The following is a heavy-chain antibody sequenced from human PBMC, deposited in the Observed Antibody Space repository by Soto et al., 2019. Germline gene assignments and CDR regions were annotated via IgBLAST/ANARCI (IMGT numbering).Heavy chain of an antibody. D-gene: IGHD3-22*01. J-gene: IGHJ6*02. V-gene: IGHV4-31*03. Sequence: NPSETLSLTCTVSGDSIHGGGNYWTWIRQHPGKGLEWIGNILYSGSTDYNPTLKSRLSISLDTSNSQFSLKLSSVTAADTAIYYCARGTRSFYYDTSGSAGYEYYGMDVWGQGTTVTVSS. CDR3: ARGTRSFYYDTSGSAGYEYYGMDV. CDR2: ILYSGST. CDR1: GDSIHGGGNY.